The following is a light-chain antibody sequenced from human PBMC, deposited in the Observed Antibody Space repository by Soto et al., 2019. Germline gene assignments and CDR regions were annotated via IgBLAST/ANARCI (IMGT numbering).Light chain of an antibody. Sequence: EIVMTQSPATLSVSLGDRATLSCRAGQTLDYNLAWYPQKPGQAPRLLIYGASARATGVPARFSGSGSEREFTLTITSVQSEDCAVYFCQQYSHRPPYTFGQGTKLEIK. V-gene: IGKV3-15*01. J-gene: IGKJ2*01. CDR1: QTLDYN. CDR3: QQYSHRPPYT. CDR2: GAS.